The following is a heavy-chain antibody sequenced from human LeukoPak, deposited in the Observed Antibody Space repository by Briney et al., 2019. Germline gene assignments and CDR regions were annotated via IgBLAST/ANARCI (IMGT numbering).Heavy chain of an antibody. J-gene: IGHJ4*02. Sequence: SVKVSCKASGDNFSSYAFSWVRQAPGQGLEWMGGIIPIFVTPNYAQKFQGRVTISADEFTTTAYMELSSLRSEDTAMYYCATVGYCGSSSCLAAAGLDYWGQGTLVTVSS. D-gene: IGHD2-2*03. V-gene: IGHV1-69*13. CDR2: IIPIFVTP. CDR3: ATVGYCGSSSCLAAAGLDY. CDR1: GDNFSSYA.